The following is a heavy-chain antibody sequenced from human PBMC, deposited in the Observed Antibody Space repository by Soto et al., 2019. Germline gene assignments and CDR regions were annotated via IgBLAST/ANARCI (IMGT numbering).Heavy chain of an antibody. CDR1: GGSVSGGSYY. D-gene: IGHD6-13*01. Sequence: PSETLSLTCTVSGGSVSGGSYYWNWIRQPPGKGLEWIGEVYRTGSTNYNPSLESRLTISVDKSKNQFSLKLTSVTAADTAVYYCARARATIAAAAIFDCWGQGTLVTVSS. V-gene: IGHV4-61*01. CDR3: ARARATIAAAAIFDC. J-gene: IGHJ4*02. CDR2: VYRTGST.